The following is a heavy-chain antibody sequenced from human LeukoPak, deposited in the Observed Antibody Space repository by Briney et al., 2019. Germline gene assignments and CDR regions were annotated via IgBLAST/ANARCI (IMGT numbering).Heavy chain of an antibody. CDR3: ARGQLDYYYYYMDV. CDR1: GGSFSGYY. V-gene: IGHV4-34*01. D-gene: IGHD1-1*01. Sequence: SETLSLTCAVYGGSFSGYYWSWIRQPPGKGLEWIGEINHSGSTDYNPSLKSRVTISVDTFKNQFSLKLSSVTAADTAVYYCARGQLDYYYYYMDVWGKGTTVTVSS. J-gene: IGHJ6*03. CDR2: INHSGST.